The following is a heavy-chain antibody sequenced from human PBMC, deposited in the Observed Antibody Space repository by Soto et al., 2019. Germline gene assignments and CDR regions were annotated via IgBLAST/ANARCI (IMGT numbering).Heavy chain of an antibody. Sequence: ASVKVSCKASGYTFTSYGISWVRQAPGQGLEWMGWISAYNGNTNYAQKLQGRVTMTTDTSTSTAYMELRSLRSDDTAVYYCARHPPVCLMVYAIDYFDYWGQGTLVTVSS. CDR2: ISAYNGNT. D-gene: IGHD2-8*01. CDR3: ARHPPVCLMVYAIDYFDY. V-gene: IGHV1-18*01. CDR1: GYTFTSYG. J-gene: IGHJ4*02.